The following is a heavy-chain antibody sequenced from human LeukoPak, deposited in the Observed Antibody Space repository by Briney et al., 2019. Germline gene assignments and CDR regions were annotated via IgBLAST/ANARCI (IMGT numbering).Heavy chain of an antibody. CDR2: IHIKSGVT. CDR1: GYRFADYY. J-gene: IGHJ4*02. Sequence: ASVKVSCKTFGYRFADYYMHWVRQDPGQGLEWMGWIHIKSGVTKYAPRFQGRFTMTRDTSISTANMELSRLTSDDTAVYYCARDPPTAVNLDYWGQGTLVTISS. V-gene: IGHV1-2*02. CDR3: ARDPPTAVNLDY. D-gene: IGHD4-23*01.